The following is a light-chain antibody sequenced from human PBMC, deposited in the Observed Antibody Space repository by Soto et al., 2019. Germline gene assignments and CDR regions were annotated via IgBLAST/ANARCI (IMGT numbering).Light chain of an antibody. CDR3: SSYAGRITLV. CDR2: DDN. J-gene: IGLJ2*01. V-gene: IGLV2-23*01. Sequence: QSGLTQTASVSGSPGQSITMSCTGSRSDVGGYNLVSWYQQHPGKAPKLQISDDNKRPSGVSDRFSGSKSGNTASLTISGLQAEDEGDYYCSSYAGRITLVFGGGTKLTVL. CDR1: RSDVGGYNL.